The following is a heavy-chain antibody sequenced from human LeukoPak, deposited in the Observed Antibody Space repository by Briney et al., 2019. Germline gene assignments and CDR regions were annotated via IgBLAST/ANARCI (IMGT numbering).Heavy chain of an antibody. Sequence: KPGGSLRLSCAASGFTFSSYSMNWVRQAPGKGLEWVSSISSSSSYIYYADSVKGRFTISRDNAKNSLYLQMNSLGAEDTAVYYCARGATGGYDYWGQGTLVTVSS. V-gene: IGHV3-21*01. D-gene: IGHD1-14*01. CDR2: ISSSSSYI. CDR3: ARGATGGYDY. CDR1: GFTFSSYS. J-gene: IGHJ4*02.